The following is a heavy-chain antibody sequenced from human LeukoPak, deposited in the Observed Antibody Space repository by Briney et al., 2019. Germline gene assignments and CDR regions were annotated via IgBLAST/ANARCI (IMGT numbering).Heavy chain of an antibody. Sequence: QPGGSLTLSCAASGFAVSSNYMNWVRQAPGKGLEWVANIKQDGSEKYYVDSVKGRFTISRDHAKNSLYLQMNSLRAEDTAVYYCARVITMVRGALDYWGQGTLVTVSS. D-gene: IGHD3-10*01. V-gene: IGHV3-7*04. J-gene: IGHJ4*02. CDR1: GFAVSSNY. CDR3: ARVITMVRGALDY. CDR2: IKQDGSEK.